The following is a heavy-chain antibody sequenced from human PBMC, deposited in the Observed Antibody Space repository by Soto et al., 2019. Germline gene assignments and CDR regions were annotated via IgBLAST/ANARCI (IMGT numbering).Heavy chain of an antibody. CDR1: GYTFTSYA. Sequence: ASVRVSCKASGYTFTSYAMHWVRQAPGQRLEWMGWINAGNGNTKYSQKFQGRVTITRDTSASTAYMELGSLRSEDTAVYYCARDFPDRGSGSYHLEYYLNYWGQGTLVTV. D-gene: IGHD3-10*01. V-gene: IGHV1-3*01. CDR3: ARDFPDRGSGSYHLEYYLNY. J-gene: IGHJ4*02. CDR2: INAGNGNT.